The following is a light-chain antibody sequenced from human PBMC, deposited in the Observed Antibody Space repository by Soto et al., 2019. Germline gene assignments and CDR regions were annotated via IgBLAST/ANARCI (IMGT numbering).Light chain of an antibody. J-gene: IGKJ1*01. CDR3: QQCGSSPWT. V-gene: IGKV3-20*01. CDR1: QSVSSYY. CDR2: AAS. Sequence: EIVLTQSPATLSLSPGGRATLSCRASQSVSSYYLAWYQQQPGQAPRLLIYAASSRATGIPDRFSGGGSGTDFTLTISRLEPEDFAVYYCQQCGSSPWTFGQGTKVDIK.